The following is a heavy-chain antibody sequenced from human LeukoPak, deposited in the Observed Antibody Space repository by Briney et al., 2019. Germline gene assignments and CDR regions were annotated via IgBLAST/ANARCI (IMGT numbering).Heavy chain of an antibody. CDR2: IGTYNHDT. CDR3: VRDYFCSGGTCDDCFDP. V-gene: IGHV1-18*01. D-gene: IGHD2-15*01. CDR1: GSTFTNYG. J-gene: IGHJ5*02. Sequence: ASVKVSFKASGSTFTNYGISWVRQAPGQGLEWKSWIGTYNHDTNYAQKFRGRVTLTTDTSTSTAYMELRSLGSDDTAVYYCVRDYFCSGGTCDDCFDPWGQGTLVTVSS.